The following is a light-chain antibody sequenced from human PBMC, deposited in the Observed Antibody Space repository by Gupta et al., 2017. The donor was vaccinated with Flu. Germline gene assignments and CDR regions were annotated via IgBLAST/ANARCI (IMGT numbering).Light chain of an antibody. CDR2: GAS. CDR3: QQYYNSPWT. CDR1: QSVSSSY. V-gene: IGKV3-20*01. Sequence: EIVLTQSPGTLSLSPGERATLSCRASQSVSSSYLAWFQQKFGQAPRLVMYGASNRATAIPDRFSGSGSGTDFTLTISGLEPEDFAVYYCQQYYNSPWTLGPGTKVQI. J-gene: IGKJ1*01.